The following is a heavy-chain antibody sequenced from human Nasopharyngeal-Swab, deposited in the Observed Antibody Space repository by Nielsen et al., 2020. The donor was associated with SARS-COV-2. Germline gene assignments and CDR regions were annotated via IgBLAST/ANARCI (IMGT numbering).Heavy chain of an antibody. J-gene: IGHJ4*02. D-gene: IGHD3-3*01. Sequence: SVKVSCKASGGTFSSYALSWVRQAPGQGLEWLGGIVPLLGTTKYGQKFQGRVTFTADKSTTTAYMELNSLISGDTAVYFCASGYDFWSGYSQWGQGTLVTVSS. CDR3: ASGYDFWSGYSQ. V-gene: IGHV1-69*06. CDR1: GGTFSSYA. CDR2: IVPLLGTT.